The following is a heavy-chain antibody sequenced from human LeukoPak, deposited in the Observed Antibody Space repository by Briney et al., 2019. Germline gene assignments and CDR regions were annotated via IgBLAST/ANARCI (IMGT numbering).Heavy chain of an antibody. V-gene: IGHV4-59*01. CDR3: ARAPTSKLLWFGELFYQT. CDR2: IYYSGST. CDR1: GGSISSYY. D-gene: IGHD3-10*01. Sequence: SETLSLTCTVSGGSISSYYWSWIRQPPGKGLEWIGYIYYSGSTNYNPSLKSRVTISVDTSKNQFSLKLSSVTAADTAVYYCARAPTSKLLWFGELFYQTWGQGTLVTVSS. J-gene: IGHJ4*02.